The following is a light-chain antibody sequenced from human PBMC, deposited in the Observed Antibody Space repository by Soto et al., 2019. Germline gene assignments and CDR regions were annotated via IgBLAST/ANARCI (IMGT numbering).Light chain of an antibody. V-gene: IGKV1-39*01. CDR3: QHFGTSPPYT. CDR1: QSISNY. Sequence: DIQMTQSPSSLSASVGDRVTITCRASQSISNYLNWYQQKPGKAPKVLIYAASNLQSGVPSRFSGSGSGTDFTLTISSLQPEDFATYYCQHFGTSPPYTFGQGTRLEIK. J-gene: IGKJ5*01. CDR2: AAS.